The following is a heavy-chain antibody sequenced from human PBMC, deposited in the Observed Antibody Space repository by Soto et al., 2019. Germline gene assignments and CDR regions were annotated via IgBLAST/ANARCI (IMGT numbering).Heavy chain of an antibody. V-gene: IGHV1-18*01. J-gene: IGHJ3*02. CDR2: ISAYNGNT. CDR1: GNTFTSNG. D-gene: IGHD6-19*01. Sequence: QVQLVQSGAEVKKPGASVKVSCKASGNTFTSNGISWVRQAPGQGLEWMGWISAYNGNTNYAQKLQGRVTMTTDTSTSTAYMELRSLRSDDTAVYYCARDWGHSSGWILDAFDIWGQGTMVTVSS. CDR3: ARDWGHSSGWILDAFDI.